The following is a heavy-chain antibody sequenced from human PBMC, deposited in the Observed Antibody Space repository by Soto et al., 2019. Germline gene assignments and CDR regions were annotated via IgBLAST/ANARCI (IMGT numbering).Heavy chain of an antibody. CDR2: IKSKTDGGTT. CDR3: TPDLRLTWIVATYGH. J-gene: IGHJ4*02. CDR1: GFTFSNAW. Sequence: EVQLVESGGGLVKPGGSLRLSCAASGFTFSNAWMSWVRQAPGKGLEWVGRIKSKTDGGTTDYAAPVKGRFTISRDDSKNTLYLQMNSLKTEDTAVYYCTPDLRLTWIVATYGHWGQGTLVTVSS. V-gene: IGHV3-15*01. D-gene: IGHD5-12*01.